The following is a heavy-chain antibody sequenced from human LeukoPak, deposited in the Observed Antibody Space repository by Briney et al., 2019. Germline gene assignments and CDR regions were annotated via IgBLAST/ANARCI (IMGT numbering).Heavy chain of an antibody. V-gene: IGHV4-4*02. CDR3: AREQPGYSSGWPDNAFDI. J-gene: IGHJ3*02. Sequence: PSETLSLTCAVSGGSISGSNWWSWVRQPPGKGLEWIGEIYHSGSTNYNPSLKSRVTISVDKSKNQFSLKLSSVTAADTAVYYCAREQPGYSSGWPDNAFDIWGQGTMVTVSS. CDR2: IYHSGST. D-gene: IGHD6-19*01. CDR1: GGSISGSNW.